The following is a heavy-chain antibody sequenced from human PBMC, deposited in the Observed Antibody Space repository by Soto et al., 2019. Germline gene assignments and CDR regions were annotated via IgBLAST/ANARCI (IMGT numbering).Heavy chain of an antibody. J-gene: IGHJ6*02. CDR2: INPNSGGT. D-gene: IGHD3-9*01. CDR1: GYTFTGYY. V-gene: IGHV1-2*04. CDR3: ARDCNLYYDILTAFQRNYGMDV. Sequence: QVQLVQSGAEVKKPGASVKVSCKASGYTFTGYYMHWVRQAPGQGLEWMGWINPNSGGTNYAQKFQGWVTMTRDTSISPAYMGLSRLRSDDKAVYYCARDCNLYYDILTAFQRNYGMDVWGQGTTVTVSS.